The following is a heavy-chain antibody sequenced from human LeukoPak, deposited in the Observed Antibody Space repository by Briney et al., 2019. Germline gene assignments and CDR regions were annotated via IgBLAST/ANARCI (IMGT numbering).Heavy chain of an antibody. CDR3: APRGGGATYDAFDI. CDR2: ISCNDDK. Sequence: SGPTLVNPTQTLTLTCTFSGFSLSTSGVGVGWMREPPVTALEWLALISCNDDKRYTPSLKSRLTITNDTSKHKVVLTMPNMDPVDTAAYYCAPRGGGATYDAFDIWGQGTMVTVSS. CDR1: GFSLSTSGVG. J-gene: IGHJ3*02. D-gene: IGHD1-26*01. V-gene: IGHV2-5*01.